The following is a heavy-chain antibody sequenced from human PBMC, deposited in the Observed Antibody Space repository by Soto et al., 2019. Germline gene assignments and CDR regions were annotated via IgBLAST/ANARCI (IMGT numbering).Heavy chain of an antibody. CDR1: GFTFSSFW. Sequence: GGSLRLSCAASGFTFSSFWMDWVRQAPGKGLEWVANISPDGSEKHYVDSVKGRFTISRDNAKNSLYLQMSSLTAEDSALYYCSRSLDSWGQGTRVTVSS. CDR2: ISPDGSEK. V-gene: IGHV3-7*01. CDR3: SRSLDS. J-gene: IGHJ4*02.